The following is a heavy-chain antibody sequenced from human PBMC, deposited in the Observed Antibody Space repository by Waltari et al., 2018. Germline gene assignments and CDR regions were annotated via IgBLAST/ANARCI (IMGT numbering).Heavy chain of an antibody. Sequence: QVQLQESGPGLVKPSGTLSVTCAVSGDSISGSYWWRWVRQPPGKGLEWIGQIHGSGRSNYNPSLESRVTVSIDTSNNHFSLKVTSATAADTAVYYCARDRGRGLYLDSWGQGTLVTVSP. CDR1: GDSISGSYW. CDR2: IHGSGRS. J-gene: IGHJ4*02. D-gene: IGHD2-15*01. CDR3: ARDRGRGLYLDS. V-gene: IGHV4-4*02.